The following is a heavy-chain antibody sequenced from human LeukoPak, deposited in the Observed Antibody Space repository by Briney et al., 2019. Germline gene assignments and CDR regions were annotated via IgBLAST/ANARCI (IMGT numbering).Heavy chain of an antibody. V-gene: IGHV4-34*01. CDR1: GGSFSGYY. CDR2: INHSGST. Sequence: SETLSLTCAVYGGSFSGYYWSWIRQPPGKGLEWIGEINHSGSTNYNPSLKSRVTISVDTSKNQFSLKLSSVTAADTAVFYCARGSASAFDYWGQGTLVTVSS. J-gene: IGHJ4*02. CDR3: ARGSASAFDY. D-gene: IGHD2-15*01.